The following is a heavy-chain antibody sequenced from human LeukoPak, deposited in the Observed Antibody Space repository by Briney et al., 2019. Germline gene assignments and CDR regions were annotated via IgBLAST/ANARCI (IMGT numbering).Heavy chain of an antibody. CDR2: ISSSSSHI. D-gene: IGHD3-10*01. Sequence: GGSLRLSCAASGFTFSSHSMNWVRQAPGKGLEWVSSISSSSSHIYYADSVRGRFTISRDNAKNSPFLQMNSLRAEDTAVYYCAGETFYYGSGSSTMDVWGKGTTVTVSS. V-gene: IGHV3-21*01. CDR3: AGETFYYGSGSSTMDV. CDR1: GFTFSSHS. J-gene: IGHJ6*04.